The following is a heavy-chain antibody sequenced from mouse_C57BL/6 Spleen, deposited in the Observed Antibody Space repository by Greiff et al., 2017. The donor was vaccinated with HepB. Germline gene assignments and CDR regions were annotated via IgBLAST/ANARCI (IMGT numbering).Heavy chain of an antibody. CDR1: GFTFSSYA. D-gene: IGHD2-4*01. CDR3: ARDGGLRGGWREKTYYAMDY. J-gene: IGHJ4*01. V-gene: IGHV5-4*01. Sequence: VHVKQSGGGLVKPGGSLKLSCAASGFTFSSYAMSWVRQTPEKRLEWVATISDGGSYTYYPDNVKGRFTISRDNAKNNLYLQMSHLKSEDTAMYYCARDGGLRGGWREKTYYAMDYWGQGTSVTVSS. CDR2: ISDGGSYT.